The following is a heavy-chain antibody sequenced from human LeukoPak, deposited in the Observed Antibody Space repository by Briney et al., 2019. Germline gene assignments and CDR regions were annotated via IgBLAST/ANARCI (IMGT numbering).Heavy chain of an antibody. CDR2: IYYSGST. J-gene: IGHJ4*02. CDR1: GGSISSYY. CDR3: ARGYYYDSSGYLN. D-gene: IGHD3-22*01. Sequence: SETLSLTCTVSGGSISSYYWSWIRQPPGKGLEWIGYIYYSGSTNYNPSLKSRVTISVDTSKNQFSLKLSSVTAADTAVYYCARGYYYDSSGYLNWGQGTLATVSS. V-gene: IGHV4-59*01.